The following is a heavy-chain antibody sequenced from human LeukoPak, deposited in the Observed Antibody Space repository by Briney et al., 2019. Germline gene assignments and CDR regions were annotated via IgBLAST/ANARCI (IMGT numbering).Heavy chain of an antibody. D-gene: IGHD2-2*01. Sequence: GGSLRLSCAASGLTFSSYSMNWVRQAPGKGLEWVSYISSSSSTIYYADSVKGRFIISRDNAKNSLYLQMNSLRAEDTAVYYCANHLACGSTSCPPFDDWGQGTLVTVSS. J-gene: IGHJ4*02. V-gene: IGHV3-48*04. CDR2: ISSSSSTI. CDR3: ANHLACGSTSCPPFDD. CDR1: GLTFSSYS.